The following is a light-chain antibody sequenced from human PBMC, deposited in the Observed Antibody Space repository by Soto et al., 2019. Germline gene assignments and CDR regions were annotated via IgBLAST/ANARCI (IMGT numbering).Light chain of an antibody. Sequence: EIVMTQSPATLSVSPGERATLSCRASQRVGSKLAWYQQKPGQAPRLLIYGASTRATGIPARFSGSGSGTEFTLTISSLQSEDFAVYYCQQYNNWYTFGQGTKLEIK. CDR3: QQYNNWYT. J-gene: IGKJ2*01. V-gene: IGKV3-15*01. CDR2: GAS. CDR1: QRVGSK.